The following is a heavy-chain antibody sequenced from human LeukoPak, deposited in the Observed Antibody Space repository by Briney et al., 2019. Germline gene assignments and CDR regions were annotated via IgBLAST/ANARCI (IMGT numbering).Heavy chain of an antibody. J-gene: IGHJ4*02. Sequence: PGRSLRLSCAASGFTFSSYAMHGVRQAPGKGLEWVAVISYDGSNKYYADSVKGRFTISRDNSKNTLYPQMNSLRAEDTAVYYCARDREDDILTGYYPYYFDYWGQGTLVTVSS. V-gene: IGHV3-30-3*01. CDR3: ARDREDDILTGYYPYYFDY. D-gene: IGHD3-9*01. CDR2: ISYDGSNK. CDR1: GFTFSSYA.